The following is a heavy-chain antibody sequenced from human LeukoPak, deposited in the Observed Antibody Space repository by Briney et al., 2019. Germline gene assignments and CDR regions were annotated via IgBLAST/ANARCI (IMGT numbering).Heavy chain of an antibody. D-gene: IGHD3-9*01. CDR1: GFTFSSYA. CDR2: ISGSGGST. CDR3: AKDMGPSILTGYSGYFDY. V-gene: IGHV3-23*01. Sequence: GGSLRLSCAASGFTFSSYAMSWVRQAPGKGLVWVSAISGSGGSTYYADSVKGRFTISRDNSKNTLYLQMNSLRAEDTAVYYRAKDMGPSILTGYSGYFDYWGQGTLVTVSS. J-gene: IGHJ4*02.